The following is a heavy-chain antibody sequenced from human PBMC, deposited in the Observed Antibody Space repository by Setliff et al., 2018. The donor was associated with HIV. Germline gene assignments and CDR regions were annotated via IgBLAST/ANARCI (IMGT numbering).Heavy chain of an antibody. D-gene: IGHD3-22*01. J-gene: IGHJ4*02. CDR2: VYHSGST. V-gene: IGHV4-38-2*01. CDR1: GYSISTAYY. Sequence: SETLSLTCAVSGYSISTAYYWGWIRQPPGKGLEWIGSVYHSGSTNYNPSLKSRVTMSVDTSKNQFSLKLSSVTAADTAVYYCARGGGYDRSGYYPFDYWGQGTPVTVSS. CDR3: ARGGGYDRSGYYPFDY.